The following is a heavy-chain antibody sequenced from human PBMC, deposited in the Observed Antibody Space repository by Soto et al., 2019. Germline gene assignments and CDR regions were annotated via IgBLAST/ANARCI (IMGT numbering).Heavy chain of an antibody. D-gene: IGHD1-1*01. V-gene: IGHV4-59*01. CDR3: AREVQSGYYYYGMDV. J-gene: IGHJ6*02. CDR1: GGSISSYY. Sequence: SETISLTCTVSGGSISSYYWSWIRQPPGKGLEWIGYIYYSGSTNYNPSLKSRVTISVDTSKNQFSLKLSSVTAADTAVYYCAREVQSGYYYYGMDVWGQGTTVTVSS. CDR2: IYYSGST.